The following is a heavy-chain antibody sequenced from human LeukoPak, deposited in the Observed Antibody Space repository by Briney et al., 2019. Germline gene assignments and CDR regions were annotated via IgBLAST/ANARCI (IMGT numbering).Heavy chain of an antibody. V-gene: IGHV4-59*12. D-gene: IGHD4-17*01. CDR3: ARNDYGDFVDY. Sequence: SETLSLTCTVSGGSISSYYWSWIRQPPGKGLEWIGYIYYSGSTNYNPSLKSRVTISVDTSKNQFSLKLSSVTAADTAVYYCARNDYGDFVDYWGQGTLVTVSS. J-gene: IGHJ4*02. CDR1: GGSISSYY. CDR2: IYYSGST.